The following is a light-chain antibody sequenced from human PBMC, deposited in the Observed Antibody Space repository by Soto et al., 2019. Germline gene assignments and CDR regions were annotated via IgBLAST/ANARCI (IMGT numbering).Light chain of an antibody. CDR3: QHYNDLPLT. V-gene: IGKV3-15*01. CDR2: GAY. Sequence: EKVMTQSPATMSVSPGERVTLSCRASQSVATNLAWYQQKPGQAPRLLISGAYIRATGIPDRFIGSGSGTEFTLTITSLQSEDSAVYYCQHYNDLPLTFGQGTKVEIK. J-gene: IGKJ1*01. CDR1: QSVATN.